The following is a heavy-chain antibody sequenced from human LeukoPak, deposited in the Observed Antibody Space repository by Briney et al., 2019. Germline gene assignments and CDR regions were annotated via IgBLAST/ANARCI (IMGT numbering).Heavy chain of an antibody. D-gene: IGHD1-26*01. CDR2: IYYSGST. Sequence: SETLSLTCTVSGGSISSSSYYWGWLRQPPGKGLEWIGSIYYSGSTYYNPSLKSRVTISVDTSKNQFSLKLSSVTAADTAVYYCARVSWELLRGLDYWGQGTLVTVSS. CDR1: GGSISSSSYY. J-gene: IGHJ4*02. CDR3: ARVSWELLRGLDY. V-gene: IGHV4-39*07.